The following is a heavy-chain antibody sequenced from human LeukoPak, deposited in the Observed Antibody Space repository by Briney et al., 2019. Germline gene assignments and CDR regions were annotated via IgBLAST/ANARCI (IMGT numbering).Heavy chain of an antibody. Sequence: SETLSLTCAVYGGSFSGYYWSWIRQPPGKGLEWIGEINHSGSTNYNPSLKSRVTISVDTSKNQFSLKLSSVTAADTAVYYCARGNYDSSGYYARVFNSDYWGQGTLVTVSS. D-gene: IGHD3-22*01. CDR3: ARGNYDSSGYYARVFNSDY. CDR1: GGSFSGYY. CDR2: INHSGST. J-gene: IGHJ4*02. V-gene: IGHV4-34*01.